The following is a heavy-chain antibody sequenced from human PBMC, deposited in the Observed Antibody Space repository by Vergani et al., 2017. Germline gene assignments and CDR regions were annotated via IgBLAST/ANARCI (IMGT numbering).Heavy chain of an antibody. CDR3: ARRNYDILTGYYTGDDAFDI. Sequence: EVQLVESGGGLVQPGRSLRLSCAASGFTFDDYAMHWVRQAPGKGLEWVSGISWNSGSIGYADSVKGRFTISADKSISTAYLQWSSLKASDTAMYYCARRNYDILTGYYTGDDAFDIWGQGTMVTVSS. J-gene: IGHJ3*02. CDR1: GFTFDDYA. CDR2: ISWNSGSI. D-gene: IGHD3-9*01. V-gene: IGHV3-9*01.